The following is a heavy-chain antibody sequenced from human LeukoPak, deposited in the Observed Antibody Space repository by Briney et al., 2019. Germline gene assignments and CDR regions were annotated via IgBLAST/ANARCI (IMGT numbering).Heavy chain of an antibody. Sequence: GASVKVSCKASGYSFASYYISWVRQAPGQGLEWMGWVSGYNGVTNYAQRFQDRITMTVDKSTTTVYMELSSLRSGDTAVYYCARTHDFWAARKGDYFDPWGQGTLVTVSS. CDR1: GYSFASYY. J-gene: IGHJ4*02. D-gene: IGHD3-3*01. CDR3: ARTHDFWAARKGDYFDP. CDR2: VSGYNGVT. V-gene: IGHV1-18*01.